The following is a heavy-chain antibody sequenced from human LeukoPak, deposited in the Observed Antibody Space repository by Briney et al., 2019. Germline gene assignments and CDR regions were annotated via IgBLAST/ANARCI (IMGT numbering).Heavy chain of an antibody. D-gene: IGHD3-10*01. CDR1: GFSVSSKY. CDR3: AREDHYGSGFDY. V-gene: IGHV3-66*01. Sequence: GGSLRLSCAASGFSVSSKYMSWVRQAPGKGLDWVSVLYSGGTTYYADSVKGRFTISRDNSKNTLYLQMNSLRAEDTAVYYCAREDHYGSGFDYWGRGTLVTVSS. CDR2: LYSGGTT. J-gene: IGHJ4*02.